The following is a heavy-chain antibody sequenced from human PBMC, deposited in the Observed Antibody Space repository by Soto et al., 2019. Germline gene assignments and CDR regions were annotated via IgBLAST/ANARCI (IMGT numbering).Heavy chain of an antibody. CDR3: ARSPGEDYCSSTSCYTRGWFDP. D-gene: IGHD2-2*02. V-gene: IGHV1-46*01. CDR1: GYTFTSYY. J-gene: IGHJ5*02. CDR2: INPSGGST. Sequence: QVQLVQSGAEVKKPGASVKVSCKASGYTFTSYYMHWVRQAPGQGLEWMGIINPSGGSTSYAQKVQGRVTMTRDTSTSTVYMELSSLSSEDTAVYYCARSPGEDYCSSTSCYTRGWFDPWGQGTLVTVSS.